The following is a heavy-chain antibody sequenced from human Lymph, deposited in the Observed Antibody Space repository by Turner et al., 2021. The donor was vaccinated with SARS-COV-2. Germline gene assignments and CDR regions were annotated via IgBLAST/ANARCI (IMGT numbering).Heavy chain of an antibody. D-gene: IGHD7-27*01. CDR3: ARGSGAGDY. J-gene: IGHJ4*02. V-gene: IGHV3-33*01. CDR2: IWYDGSNK. CDR1: GFTFSSYG. Sequence: QVQLVESGGGVVQPGRSLRISCAASGFTFSSYGMHWVRQAPGKGLEWVAVIWYDGSNKYYADSVKGRFTISRDNSKNTLYLQMNSLRAEDTALYYCARGSGAGDYWGQGTLVTVSS.